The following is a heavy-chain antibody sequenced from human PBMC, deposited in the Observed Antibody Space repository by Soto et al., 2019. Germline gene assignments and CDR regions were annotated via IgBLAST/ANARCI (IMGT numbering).Heavy chain of an antibody. J-gene: IGHJ5*02. V-gene: IGHV1-3*01. CDR3: ARGYGGPIGWFDP. CDR2: INAGNGNT. CDR1: GYTFTSYA. Sequence: QVQLVQSGAEVKKPGASVKVSCKASGYTFTSYAMHWVRQAPGQRLEWMGWINAGNGNTKYSQKFQGRVTITRDTSASTAYMELSSMRSEDTAVYYCARGYGGPIGWFDPGCQGTLVTVSS. D-gene: IGHD3-16*01.